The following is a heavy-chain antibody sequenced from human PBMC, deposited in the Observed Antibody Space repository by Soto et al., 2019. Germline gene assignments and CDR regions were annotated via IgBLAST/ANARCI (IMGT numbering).Heavy chain of an antibody. V-gene: IGHV3-48*02. D-gene: IGHD5-18*01. CDR3: AREEGAYYDGYQRAFDI. CDR1: GFTFNNYI. CDR2: VNSTGSAT. Sequence: EVQLVESGGGLVQPGGSLRLSCAASGFTFNNYIMNWVRQAPGKGLEWISFVNSTGSATYYADSVKGRFTISRDNAQNSLFLQMNSLRDEDTAVYYCAREEGAYYDGYQRAFDIWGQGTLVTVSS. J-gene: IGHJ3*02.